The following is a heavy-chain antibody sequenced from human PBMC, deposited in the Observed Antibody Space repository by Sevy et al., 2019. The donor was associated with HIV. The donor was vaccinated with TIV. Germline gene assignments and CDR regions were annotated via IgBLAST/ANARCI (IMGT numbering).Heavy chain of an antibody. CDR3: ARGRKDYGGDVHWFDP. CDR1: GGSISSGDYY. D-gene: IGHD3-10*01. Sequence: SETLSLTCTVSGGSISSGDYYWSWIRQPPGKGLEWIGYIYYSGSTYYNPSLKSRVTISVDTSKNQFSLKLSSVTAADTAVYYCARGRKDYGGDVHWFDPWGQGTLVTVSS. V-gene: IGHV4-30-4*01. J-gene: IGHJ5*02. CDR2: IYYSGST.